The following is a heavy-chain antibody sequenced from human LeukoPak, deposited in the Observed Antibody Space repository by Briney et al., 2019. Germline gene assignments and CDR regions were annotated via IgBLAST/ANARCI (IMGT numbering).Heavy chain of an antibody. V-gene: IGHV3-9*01. J-gene: IGHJ6*03. Sequence: PGRSLRLSCAASGFTFDDYAMHWVRQAPGKGLEWVSGISWNSGSIGYADSVKGRFTISRDNAKNSLYLQMNSLGAEDTALYYCAKDIGLGAAGGKTYYYYMDVWGKGTTVTVSS. CDR2: ISWNSGSI. CDR1: GFTFDDYA. CDR3: AKDIGLGAAGGKTYYYYMDV. D-gene: IGHD6-13*01.